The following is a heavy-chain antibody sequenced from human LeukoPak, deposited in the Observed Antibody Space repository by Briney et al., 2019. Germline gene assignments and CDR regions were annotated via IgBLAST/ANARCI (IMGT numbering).Heavy chain of an antibody. D-gene: IGHD4-23*01. CDR2: MKEDGGEI. V-gene: IGHV3-7*01. CDR1: GFPFSNYW. Sequence: PGGSLRLSCAGSGFPFSNYWMAWVRQAPGKGLEWVANMKEDGGEISYVDSVKGRFTISRDNAKNSLDLQMNSLRVDDTAVYYCVRDRGYSTFDYWGQGTLVIVSS. J-gene: IGHJ4*02. CDR3: VRDRGYSTFDY.